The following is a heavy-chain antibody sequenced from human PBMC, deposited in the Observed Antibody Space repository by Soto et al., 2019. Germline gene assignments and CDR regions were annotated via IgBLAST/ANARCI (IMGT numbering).Heavy chain of an antibody. CDR1: GGSIRSSSYY. CDR3: ARHTPAISISDH. D-gene: IGHD2-15*01. V-gene: IGHV4-39*01. CDR2: IYYSGST. Sequence: QLQLQESGPVLVKPSETLSLTCTVSGGSIRSSSYYWGWMRQSPGKGLEWIGSIYYSGSTYYNPSLKSRVTISVDTSKNQFSLKLSSVTAADTAVYYCARHTPAISISDHWGQGTLVTVSS. J-gene: IGHJ4*02.